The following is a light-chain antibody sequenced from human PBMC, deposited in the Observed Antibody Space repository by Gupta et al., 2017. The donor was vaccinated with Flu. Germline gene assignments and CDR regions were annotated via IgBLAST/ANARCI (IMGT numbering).Light chain of an antibody. J-gene: IGLJ3*02. CDR1: SSNIGARYA. Sequence: QSMLTQPPSVSGAPGQRVTISCTGSSSNIGARYAVHWYQQLPGTAPKLLIFGNNNRPSGVPDRFSGSRSGTSASLVIPGLQADDEAYYYCQSFANSLSGMVFGGGTKLTVL. V-gene: IGLV1-40*01. CDR2: GNN. CDR3: QSFANSLSGMV.